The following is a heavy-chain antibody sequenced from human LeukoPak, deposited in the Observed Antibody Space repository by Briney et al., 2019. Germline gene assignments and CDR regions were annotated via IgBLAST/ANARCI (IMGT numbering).Heavy chain of an antibody. CDR3: ARERKSSYDTLTGYYKSDAFDI. V-gene: IGHV1-18*01. CDR2: ISAYNGNT. D-gene: IGHD3-9*01. CDR1: GYSLITYG. J-gene: IGHJ3*02. Sequence: GASVKVSCKAAGYSLITYGISWVRQAPGQGLEWMGWISAYNGNTNYAQKLQGRVNVTTDTSTNTAYMELRSLRSDDTAVYYCARERKSSYDTLTGYYKSDAFDIWGQGTMVTVSS.